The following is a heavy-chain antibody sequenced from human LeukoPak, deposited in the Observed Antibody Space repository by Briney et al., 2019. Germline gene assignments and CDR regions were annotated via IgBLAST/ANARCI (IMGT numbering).Heavy chain of an antibody. D-gene: IGHD7-27*01. CDR1: GFSFSDYG. Sequence: GGSLRLSCAASGFSFSDYGITWVRQAPGRGLEWVSFMSSSSTYIHYAHSVKGRFTISRDNAKNSLYLQMNSLRAEDTAVYYCATVEGSGPGFWGQGTLVTVSS. CDR2: MSSSSTYI. CDR3: ATVEGSGPGF. J-gene: IGHJ4*02. V-gene: IGHV3-21*01.